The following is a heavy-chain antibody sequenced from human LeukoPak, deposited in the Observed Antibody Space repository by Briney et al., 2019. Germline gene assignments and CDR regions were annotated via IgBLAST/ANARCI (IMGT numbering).Heavy chain of an antibody. D-gene: IGHD6-13*01. CDR2: FSGSGGST. CDR1: GFTFSSYA. J-gene: IGHJ3*02. CDR3: AKEHGGSSWYEDAFDI. Sequence: PGGSLRLSCAASGFTFSSYAMSWVRQAPGKGLECISGFSGSGGSTYYADSVKGRFTISRDNSKNTLYLQMNSLRAEDTAVYYCAKEHGGSSWYEDAFDIWGQGTMVTVSS. V-gene: IGHV3-23*01.